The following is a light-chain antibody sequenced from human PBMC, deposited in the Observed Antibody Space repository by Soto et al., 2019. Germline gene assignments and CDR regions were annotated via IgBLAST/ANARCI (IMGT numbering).Light chain of an antibody. CDR3: QQYGSSPLT. CDR1: QSISAG. CDR2: GAS. V-gene: IGKV3-20*01. J-gene: IGKJ4*01. Sequence: EVVMTQSPATLSVSPGERATLSCRASQSISAGLAWYQQKPGQPPRILIYGASSRATGIPDRFSGSWSGTDCTLTISRLEPEDFAVYYCQQYGSSPLTFGGGTKVDIK.